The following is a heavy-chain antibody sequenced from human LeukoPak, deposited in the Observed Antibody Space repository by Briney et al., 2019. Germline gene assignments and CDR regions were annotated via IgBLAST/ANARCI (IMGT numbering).Heavy chain of an antibody. J-gene: IGHJ5*02. V-gene: IGHV1-2*02. D-gene: IGHD1-1*01. CDR2: INHNSGGT. Sequence: ASVTVSCMASGCTFTGYYMHWVRQAPGQGLEWMGWINHNSGGTNYAQKFQGRVTMTRDTSISTAYMELSGLRSDDTAVYYCARDLGNWNDEGDNWFDPWGQGTLVNVSS. CDR3: ARDLGNWNDEGDNWFDP. CDR1: GCTFTGYY.